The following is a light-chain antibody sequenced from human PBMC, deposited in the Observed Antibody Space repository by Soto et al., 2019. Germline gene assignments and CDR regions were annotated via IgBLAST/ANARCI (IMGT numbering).Light chain of an antibody. Sequence: DIQLTQSPSFLSASVGDRVTITCRASQGISSYLAWYQQKPGKAPKLVIYSASTLQSGVPSRFSGSGSGTEFRTAFTLTHTEDLANYYCPHLCSYPFTFGPGTKVDIK. V-gene: IGKV1-9*01. J-gene: IGKJ3*01. CDR1: QGISSY. CDR2: SAS. CDR3: PHLCSYPFT.